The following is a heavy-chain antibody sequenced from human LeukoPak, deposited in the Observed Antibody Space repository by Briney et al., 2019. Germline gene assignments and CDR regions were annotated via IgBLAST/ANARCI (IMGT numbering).Heavy chain of an antibody. J-gene: IGHJ4*02. D-gene: IGHD6-19*01. V-gene: IGHV5-51*01. CDR3: ARQWSSGWSFFDY. Sequence: GESLKISCKGSGYIFTTYWIGWVRQMPGKGLEWMGIIYPGDSDTRYSPSFQGQVTISADKSICTAYLQWSSLKASDTAMYYCARQWSSGWSFFDYWGQGTLVTVSS. CDR1: GYIFTTYW. CDR2: IYPGDSDT.